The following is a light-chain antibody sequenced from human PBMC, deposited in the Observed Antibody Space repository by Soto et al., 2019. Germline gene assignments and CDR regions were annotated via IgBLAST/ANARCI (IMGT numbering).Light chain of an antibody. CDR2: GNS. Sequence: QSVLTQPPSVSGAPGQRVTISCTGSSSNIGAGYDVHWYQQLPGTAPKLLIYGNSNRPSGVPDRFSGSKSGTSASLAITGLQAEDEADYSCQSYDSTLSGLYVFGTGTKVPV. J-gene: IGLJ1*01. CDR1: SSNIGAGYD. CDR3: QSYDSTLSGLYV. V-gene: IGLV1-40*01.